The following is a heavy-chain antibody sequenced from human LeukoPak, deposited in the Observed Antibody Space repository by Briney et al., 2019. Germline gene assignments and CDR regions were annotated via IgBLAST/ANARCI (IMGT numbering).Heavy chain of an antibody. V-gene: IGHV3-7*02. CDR1: GFTFKNYW. CDR2: IERDGRET. J-gene: IGHJ4*02. D-gene: IGHD1-26*01. CDR3: ARGRLAYGGHTIDY. Sequence: GGSLRLSCVVSGFTFKNYWMTWVRQAPGKGLDWVATIERDGRETYYVDSVKGRFTLSRDNAKNSLFLQMNSLRAEDTAVYYCARGRLAYGGHTIDYWGQGTLVTVPS.